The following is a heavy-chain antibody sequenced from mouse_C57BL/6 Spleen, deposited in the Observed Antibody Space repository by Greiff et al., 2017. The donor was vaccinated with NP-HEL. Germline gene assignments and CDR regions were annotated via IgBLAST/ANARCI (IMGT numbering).Heavy chain of an antibody. CDR3: ARTGSGTNYYAMDY. Sequence: QVQLQQPGAELVKPGASVKLSCKASGYTFTSYWMHWVKQRPGQGLEWIGMIHPNSGSTNYNEKFKSKATLTVDKSSSTAYMQLSSLTSEDSAVYYCARTGSGTNYYAMDYWGQGTSVTVSS. CDR1: GYTFTSYW. V-gene: IGHV1-64*01. D-gene: IGHD4-1*01. CDR2: IHPNSGST. J-gene: IGHJ4*01.